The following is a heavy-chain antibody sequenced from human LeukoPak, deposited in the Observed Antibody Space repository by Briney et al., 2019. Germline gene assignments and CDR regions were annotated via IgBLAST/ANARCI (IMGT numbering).Heavy chain of an antibody. CDR1: GSTFTSYG. D-gene: IGHD6-13*01. CDR3: ARRIAAAGPLYYFDY. CDR2: ISAYNGNT. V-gene: IGHV1-18*01. Sequence: GASVKVSCKASGSTFTSYGINWVRQAPGQGLEWMGWISAYNGNTNYAQKLQGRVTMTTDTSTSTVYMELRRLRSDDTAVYYCARRIAAAGPLYYFDYWGQGTLVTVSS. J-gene: IGHJ4*02.